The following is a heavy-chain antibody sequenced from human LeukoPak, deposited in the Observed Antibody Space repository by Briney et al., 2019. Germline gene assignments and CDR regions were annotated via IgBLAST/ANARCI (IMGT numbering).Heavy chain of an antibody. CDR2: ISSSGSTI. V-gene: IGHV3-11*01. CDR3: ARDNSWELLLDY. D-gene: IGHD1-26*01. J-gene: IGHJ4*02. Sequence: PGGSLRLSCAASGFTFSDYYMSWIRQAPGKGLEWVSYISSSGSTIYYADSVKGRFTISRDNAKSSLYLQMNSLRAEDTAVYYCARDNSWELLLDYWGQGTLVTVSS. CDR1: GFTFSDYY.